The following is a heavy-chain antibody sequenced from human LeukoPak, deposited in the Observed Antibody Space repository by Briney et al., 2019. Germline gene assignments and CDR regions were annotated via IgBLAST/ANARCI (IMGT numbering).Heavy chain of an antibody. CDR2: IYHSGST. CDR3: ARDSRGYAPNLDY. CDR1: GYSISSGYY. J-gene: IGHJ4*02. Sequence: SETLSLTCTVSGYSISSGYYWGWIRQPPGKGLEWIGSIYHSGSTYYNPSLKSRVTISVDTSKNQFSLKLSSVTAADTAVYYCARDSRGYAPNLDYWGQGTLVTVSS. V-gene: IGHV4-38-2*02. D-gene: IGHD5-12*01.